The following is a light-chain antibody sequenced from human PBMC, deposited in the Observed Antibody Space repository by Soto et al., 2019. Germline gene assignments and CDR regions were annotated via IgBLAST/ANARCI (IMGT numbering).Light chain of an antibody. CDR3: QQFNNYPWT. J-gene: IGKJ1*01. V-gene: IGKV1-5*03. Sequence: DIQMTQSPSTRSASVGDRVTITCRASQSISSGLAWYQQKPGKAPKLLIYKASSLESGVPSRFSGSGSGTEFTLTISSLQPDDFATYYCQQFNNYPWTFGQGTKVEIK. CDR2: KAS. CDR1: QSISSG.